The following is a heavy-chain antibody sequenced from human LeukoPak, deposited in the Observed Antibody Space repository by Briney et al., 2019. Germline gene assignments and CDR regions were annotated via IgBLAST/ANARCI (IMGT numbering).Heavy chain of an antibody. Sequence: GGSLRLSCAASGFTFSSYAMSWVRQAPGKGLEWVSAISGSGGSTYYADSVKGRFTISRDNSKNTLCLQMNSLRAEDTAVYYCAKTPTDPYSRNWFDPWGQGTLVTVSS. J-gene: IGHJ5*02. CDR3: AKTPTDPYSRNWFDP. V-gene: IGHV3-23*01. CDR2: ISGSGGST. CDR1: GFTFSSYA. D-gene: IGHD6-13*01.